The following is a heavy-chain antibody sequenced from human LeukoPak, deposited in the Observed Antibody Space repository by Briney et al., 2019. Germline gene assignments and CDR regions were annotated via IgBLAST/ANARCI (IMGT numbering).Heavy chain of an antibody. CDR3: ARAVKYRSGPLTDLLPYYFDY. J-gene: IGHJ4*02. Sequence: ASVKVSFKASGYTFTNYAMHWVRQAPGQRLEWIVWINTGNGNTKDSQVFQGRVTITRDTSANTAYMELSSLRSEDMAVYYCARAVKYRSGPLTDLLPYYFDYWGQGTLVTVSS. CDR1: GYTFTNYA. CDR2: INTGNGNT. D-gene: IGHD6-19*01. V-gene: IGHV1-3*03.